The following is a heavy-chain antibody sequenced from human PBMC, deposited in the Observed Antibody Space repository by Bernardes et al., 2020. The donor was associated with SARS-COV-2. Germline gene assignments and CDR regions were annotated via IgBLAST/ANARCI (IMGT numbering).Heavy chain of an antibody. CDR1: GYTVTSYD. CDR3: ARRWLPYYFGMDV. V-gene: IGHV1-8*01. CDR2: INPNSGNT. J-gene: IGHJ6*02. D-gene: IGHD6-19*01. Sequence: ASVKVSCKAAGYTVTSYDINWVRQATGQGLEWMGWINPNSGNTVYAQKFQGRVIMTRNNSINTAYMELSSLTSEDTAMYYCARRWLPYYFGMDVWGQGTTVTVSS.